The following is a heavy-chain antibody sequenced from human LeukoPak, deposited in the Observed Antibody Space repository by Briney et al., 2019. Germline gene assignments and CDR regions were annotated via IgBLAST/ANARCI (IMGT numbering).Heavy chain of an antibody. D-gene: IGHD3-3*01. Sequence: PGESLKISCKGSGYSFTSYWIGWVRQMPGKGLEWMGIIYPGDSDTRYSPSFQGQVTISADTSISTAYMELSRLRSDDTAVYYCARDRRRFLEWLLGYWGQGTLVTVSS. V-gene: IGHV5-51*01. CDR3: ARDRRRFLEWLLGY. J-gene: IGHJ4*02. CDR1: GYSFTSYW. CDR2: IYPGDSDT.